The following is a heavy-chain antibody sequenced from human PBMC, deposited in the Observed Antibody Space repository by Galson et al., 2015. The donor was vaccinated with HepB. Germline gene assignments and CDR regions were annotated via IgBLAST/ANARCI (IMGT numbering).Heavy chain of an antibody. D-gene: IGHD2-15*01. V-gene: IGHV3-72*01. CDR2: TRNKANSYTT. CDR1: GFTFSDHY. CDR3: ARASHCSGGTCPRETFDI. J-gene: IGHJ3*02. Sequence: SLRLSCAASGFTFSDHYMDWVRQAPGKGLEWVGRTRNKANSYTTEYAPSVKGRFTISGGDSKNSLYLELNSLKTEDTAVYYCARASHCSGGTCPRETFDIWGQGTMVTVSS.